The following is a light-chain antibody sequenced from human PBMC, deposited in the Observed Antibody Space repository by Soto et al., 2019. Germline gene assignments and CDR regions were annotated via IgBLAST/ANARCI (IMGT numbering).Light chain of an antibody. J-gene: IGKJ1*01. CDR3: QHYNSYSEA. CDR2: KAS. Sequence: DIQMTQSPSTLSGSVGDRVTITCRASQTISSWLAWYQQKPGKAPKLLIYKASTLKSGVPSRFSGIGSGTEFTLTISSLQPDDFANYYCQHYNSYSEAFGQGTKVELK. V-gene: IGKV1-5*03. CDR1: QTISSW.